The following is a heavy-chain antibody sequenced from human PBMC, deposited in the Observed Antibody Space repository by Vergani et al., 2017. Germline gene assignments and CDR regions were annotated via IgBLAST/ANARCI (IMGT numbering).Heavy chain of an antibody. D-gene: IGHD3-10*01. Sequence: QVRLQESGPGLVKPSETLSLTCSVSGGSMSGYYWSWIRQPLGKELEWIGYMYLSGSTNYNPTLETRVTISGDTSKNQFSLKLNSVTAADTAVYYCGRVADFYGLGSRLLDLWGQGILVTVSS. V-gene: IGHV4-59*01. J-gene: IGHJ5*02. CDR1: GGSMSGYY. CDR2: MYLSGST. CDR3: GRVADFYGLGSRLLDL.